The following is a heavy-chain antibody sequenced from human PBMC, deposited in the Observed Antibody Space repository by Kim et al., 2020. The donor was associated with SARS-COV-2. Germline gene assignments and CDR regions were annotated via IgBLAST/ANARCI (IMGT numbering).Heavy chain of an antibody. CDR3: AREAEPGPLDY. V-gene: IGHV1-69*04. CDR1: GGTFSSYT. J-gene: IGHJ4*02. Sequence: SVKVSCKASGGTFSSYTISWVRQAPGQGLEWMGRIIPILGIANYAQKFQGRVTITADKSTSAAYMELSSLRSEDTAVYYCAREAEPGPLDYWGQGTLVTVSS. CDR2: IIPILGIA.